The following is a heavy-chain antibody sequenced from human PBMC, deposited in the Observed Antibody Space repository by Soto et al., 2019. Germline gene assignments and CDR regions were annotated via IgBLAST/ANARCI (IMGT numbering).Heavy chain of an antibody. CDR2: FTPKFGTA. Sequence: QVQLVQSGAEVKKPGSSVQVSCKASGGTFRNHGISWLRQAPGQGLEWIGGFTPKFGTANYAPKFQGRVSITADESTTTASVALSNLRPEDTAVYFCARGVVSGFEFWYFDLWGRGTLITVSS. CDR1: GGTFRNHG. J-gene: IGHJ2*01. D-gene: IGHD5-12*01. V-gene: IGHV1-69*01. CDR3: ARGVVSGFEFWYFDL.